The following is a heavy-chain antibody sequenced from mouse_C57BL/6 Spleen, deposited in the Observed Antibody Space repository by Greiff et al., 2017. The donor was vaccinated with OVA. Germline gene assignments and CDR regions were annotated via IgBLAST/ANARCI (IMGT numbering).Heavy chain of an antibody. CDR1: GYSITSGYY. CDR2: ISYDGST. J-gene: IGHJ3*01. V-gene: IGHV3-6*01. Sequence: ESGPGLVKPSQSLSLTCSVTGYSITSGYYWNWIRQSPGNKLEWMGYISYDGSTNYNPSLKNRISITRDTSKNQFFLELNAGTTEDTATYYCARGDYDRFFAYWGQGTLVTVSA. D-gene: IGHD2-4*01. CDR3: ARGDYDRFFAY.